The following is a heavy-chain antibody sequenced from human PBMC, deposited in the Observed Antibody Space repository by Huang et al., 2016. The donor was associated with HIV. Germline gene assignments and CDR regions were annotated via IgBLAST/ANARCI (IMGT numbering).Heavy chain of an antibody. J-gene: IGHJ4*02. V-gene: IGHV1-3*01. CDR2: INDGNGNT. Sequence: QVQLVQSGAEVKKPGASVKVSCKASGYIFISYAMHWVRQAPGQRLEWMGWINDGNGNTKYSQKFQGRVTITRDTAASTVYMELSSLRSEDTAVYYCARRSYDILTGYYQFDYWGQGTLVTVSS. D-gene: IGHD3-9*01. CDR3: ARRSYDILTGYYQFDY. CDR1: GYIFISYA.